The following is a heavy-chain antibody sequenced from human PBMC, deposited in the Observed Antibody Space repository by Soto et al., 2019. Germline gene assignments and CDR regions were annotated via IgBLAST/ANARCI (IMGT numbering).Heavy chain of an antibody. Sequence: EVQLVESGGGLVKPGGSLRLSCAASGFTFSSYSMNWVRQAPGKGLEWVSSISSSSSYIYYADSVKGRFTISRDNAKNSLYLQMNSLRAEDTAVYYCAEGRYCSSTSCYPWFDPWGQGTLVTVSS. CDR3: AEGRYCSSTSCYPWFDP. D-gene: IGHD2-2*01. CDR2: ISSSSSYI. V-gene: IGHV3-21*01. J-gene: IGHJ5*02. CDR1: GFTFSSYS.